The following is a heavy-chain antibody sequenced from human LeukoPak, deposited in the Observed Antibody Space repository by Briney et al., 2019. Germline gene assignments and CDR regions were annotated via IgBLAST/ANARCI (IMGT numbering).Heavy chain of an antibody. V-gene: IGHV1-2*02. CDR3: ARGIEGTVYY. D-gene: IGHD4-17*01. Sequence: ASVKVSCQASGYSFTGYYMNWVRQAPGQGLEWMGWTNLNSGGTSYAQNFQGRVTMTRDTTISTAYMELSSLRSDDTAVYYCARGIEGTVYYWGQGTLVTVSS. CDR2: TNLNSGGT. CDR1: GYSFTGYY. J-gene: IGHJ4*02.